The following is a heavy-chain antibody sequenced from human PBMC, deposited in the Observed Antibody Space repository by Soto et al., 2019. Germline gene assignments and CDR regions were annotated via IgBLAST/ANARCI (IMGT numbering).Heavy chain of an antibody. Sequence: SVKVSCKASGGTFSSYAISWVRQAPGQGLEWMGGIIPIFGTANYAQKFQGRVTITADESTSTAYMELGSLRSEDTAVYYCARDWDYYYGMDVWGQGTTVTVSS. CDR3: ARDWDYYYGMDV. J-gene: IGHJ6*02. CDR2: IIPIFGTA. D-gene: IGHD3-16*01. V-gene: IGHV1-69*13. CDR1: GGTFSSYA.